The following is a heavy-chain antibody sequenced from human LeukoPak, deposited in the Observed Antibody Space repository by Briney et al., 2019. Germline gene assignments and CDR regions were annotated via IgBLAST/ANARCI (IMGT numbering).Heavy chain of an antibody. CDR2: ISGSGSST. J-gene: IGHJ4*02. D-gene: IGHD2-15*01. CDR3: AKKQTQGYCSGGSCYVSGVVDY. Sequence: QAGGSLRLSCAASGFTFSNYVMSWVRQAPGKGLEWVSAISGSGSSTPYADSVKGRFTISRDNSKNTLYLQMNSLRAEDTAVYYCAKKQTQGYCSGGSCYVSGVVDYWGQGTLVTVSS. V-gene: IGHV3-23*01. CDR1: GFTFSNYV.